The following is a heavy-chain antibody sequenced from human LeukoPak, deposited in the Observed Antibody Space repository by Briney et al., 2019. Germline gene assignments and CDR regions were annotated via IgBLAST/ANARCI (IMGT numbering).Heavy chain of an antibody. D-gene: IGHD6-13*01. J-gene: IGHJ5*02. CDR2: TYYRSKWYY. CDR3: AKAPLKAVAAAGYWFDP. CDR1: GDSVSTTSAA. Sequence: SQTLSLTCAISGDSVSTTSAAWTWLRQSPSRGLEWLGRTYYRSKWYYDYALSVKGRITINSDTSKNQFSLHLNSVTPEDTAVYYCAKAPLKAVAAAGYWFDPWGQGTLVTVSS. V-gene: IGHV6-1*01.